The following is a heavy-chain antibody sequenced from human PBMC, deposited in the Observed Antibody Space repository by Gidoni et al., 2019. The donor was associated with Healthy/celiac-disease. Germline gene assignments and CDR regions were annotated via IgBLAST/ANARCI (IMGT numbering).Heavy chain of an antibody. Sequence: EVQLVESGGGLVKPGGSLRLSCAASGFTFSSYSMNWVRQAPGKGLEWVSSISSSSSYIYYADSVKGRFTISRDNAKNSLYLQMNSLRAEDTAVYYCARSSRYPQERGGASDIWGQGTMVTVSS. CDR1: GFTFSSYS. J-gene: IGHJ3*02. CDR2: ISSSSSYI. V-gene: IGHV3-21*01. D-gene: IGHD3-9*01. CDR3: ARSSRYPQERGGASDI.